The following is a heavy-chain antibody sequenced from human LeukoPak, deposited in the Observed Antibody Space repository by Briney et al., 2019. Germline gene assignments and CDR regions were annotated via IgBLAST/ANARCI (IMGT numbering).Heavy chain of an antibody. V-gene: IGHV4-59*01. J-gene: IGHJ5*02. CDR2: IYYRGST. CDR3: ARGYCGGGSCYSNWFDP. D-gene: IGHD2-15*01. CDR1: GDSINNYY. Sequence: SETLSLTCTVSGDSINNYYWSWIRQPPGKGLEWIGYIYYRGSTNHNPSLKSRVTISLDTSKNQFSLRLSSVTAADTAVYYCARGYCGGGSCYSNWFDPWGQGTLVTVSS.